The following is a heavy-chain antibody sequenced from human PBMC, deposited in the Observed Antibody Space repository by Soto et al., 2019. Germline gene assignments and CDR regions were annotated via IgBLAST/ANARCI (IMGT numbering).Heavy chain of an antibody. CDR3: ARGKYSGSYFFDY. CDR2: IDTADSST. CDR1: GFTFSSHW. D-gene: IGHD1-26*01. J-gene: IGHJ4*02. Sequence: EVQLVESGGGLVQPGGSLRLSCAASGFTFSSHWMHWVRQAPGKGLEWVSHIDTADSSTSYADSVKGRFTVSRDNANNTLYLQMNSLSAEDTAVYYCARGKYSGSYFFDYWGQGTLVTVST. V-gene: IGHV3-74*01.